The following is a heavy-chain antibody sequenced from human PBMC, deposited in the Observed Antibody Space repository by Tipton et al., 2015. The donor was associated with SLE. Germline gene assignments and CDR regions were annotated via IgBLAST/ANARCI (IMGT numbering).Heavy chain of an antibody. Sequence: TLSLTCTVSGGSISSYYWSWIRQPPRKGLEWIGYIYYSGSTNYNPSLMSRVTISVDTSKNQFTLKLNSVTTADTAVYYCARCGGGYGMDVWGQGTTVTVSS. CDR3: ARCGGGYGMDV. D-gene: IGHD2-21*01. V-gene: IGHV4-59*07. CDR1: GGSISSYY. J-gene: IGHJ6*02. CDR2: IYYSGST.